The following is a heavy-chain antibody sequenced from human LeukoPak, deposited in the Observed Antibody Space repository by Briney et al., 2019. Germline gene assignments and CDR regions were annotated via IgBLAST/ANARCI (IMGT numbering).Heavy chain of an antibody. CDR2: IWYDGSGK. D-gene: IGHD4-17*01. Sequence: GGSLRLSCAASGFTFSSYGMHWVRQAPGKGLEWVAFIWYDGSGKHYADSVKGRFTISRDNSENTLFLQMNSLRAGDTAVYYCAKNREPSGDYAGAFDFWGQGTLVTVSS. J-gene: IGHJ4*02. CDR3: AKNREPSGDYAGAFDF. CDR1: GFTFSSYG. V-gene: IGHV3-30*02.